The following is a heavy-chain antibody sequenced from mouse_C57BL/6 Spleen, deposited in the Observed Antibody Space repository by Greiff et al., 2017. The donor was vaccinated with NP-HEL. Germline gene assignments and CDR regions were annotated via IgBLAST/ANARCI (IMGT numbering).Heavy chain of an antibody. J-gene: IGHJ4*01. CDR3: AREITTVVVHYYAMDY. Sequence: VQLHQPGAELVKPGASVKLSCKASGYTFTSYWMHWVKQRPGRGLEWIGRIDPNSGGTKYNEKFKSKATLTVDKPSSTAYMQLSSLTSEDSAVYYCAREITTVVVHYYAMDYWGQGTSVTVSS. D-gene: IGHD1-1*01. CDR1: GYTFTSYW. V-gene: IGHV1-72*01. CDR2: IDPNSGGT.